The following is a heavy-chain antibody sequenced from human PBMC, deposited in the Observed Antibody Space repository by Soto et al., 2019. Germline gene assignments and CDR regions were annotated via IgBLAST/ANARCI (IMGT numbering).Heavy chain of an antibody. D-gene: IGHD3-22*01. J-gene: IGHJ4*02. Sequence: GGSLRPSCGTSGFTFSTYAMSWVRQAPGKGLEWVPGITSSGGSTYHADSVKGRFTISRENSKKTLHLQMNSLRVDDTAVYYCAKDPGPKYYFDASGYFDSWGQGTLVTVSS. CDR2: ITSSGGST. CDR3: AKDPGPKYYFDASGYFDS. CDR1: GFTFSTYA. V-gene: IGHV3-23*01.